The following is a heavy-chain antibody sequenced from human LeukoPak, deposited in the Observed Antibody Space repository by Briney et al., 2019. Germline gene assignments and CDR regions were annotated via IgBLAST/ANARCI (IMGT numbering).Heavy chain of an antibody. D-gene: IGHD2-2*02. CDR1: GFTFSSYS. J-gene: IGHJ4*02. Sequence: GGSLRLSCAASGFTFSSYSMNWVRQAPGKGLEWVSSISSSSSYIYYADSVKGRFTIFRDNAKNSLYLQMNSLRAEDTAVYYCARDFNPPLFCSSTSCYTVWGQGTLVTVSS. CDR3: ARDFNPPLFCSSTSCYTV. CDR2: ISSSSSYI. V-gene: IGHV3-21*01.